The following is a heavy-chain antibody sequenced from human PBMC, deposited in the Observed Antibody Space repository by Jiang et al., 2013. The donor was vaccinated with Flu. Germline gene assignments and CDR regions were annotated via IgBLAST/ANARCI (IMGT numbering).Heavy chain of an antibody. D-gene: IGHD3-22*01. Sequence: VQLLESGGGVVQPGGSLRLSCAASGFTFRNYGMHWVRQPPGKGLEWVAFIRYDGTNEYYADSVKGRFTISRDNAKNTLYLQMSSLRPEDTAVYYCANDRDPMIVVGMDVWGQGTTVTVSS. V-gene: IGHV3-30*02. CDR1: GFTFRNYG. CDR3: ANDRDPMIVVGMDV. J-gene: IGHJ6*02. CDR2: IRYDGTNE.